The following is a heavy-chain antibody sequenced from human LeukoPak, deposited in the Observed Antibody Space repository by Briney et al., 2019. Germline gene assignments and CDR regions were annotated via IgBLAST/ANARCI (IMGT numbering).Heavy chain of an antibody. J-gene: IGHJ6*04. D-gene: IGHD3-10*01. Sequence: PSQTLSLTCAVSGGSISSGGYSWSWLRQPPGTGLEWIGYIYHSGSTYYNPSLKSRVTISVDRSKNQFSLKLSSVTAADTAVYYCARGGGMVRGVIDYYYYYGMDVWGKGTTVTVSS. V-gene: IGHV4-30-2*01. CDR2: IYHSGST. CDR1: GGSISSGGYS. CDR3: ARGGGMVRGVIDYYYYYGMDV.